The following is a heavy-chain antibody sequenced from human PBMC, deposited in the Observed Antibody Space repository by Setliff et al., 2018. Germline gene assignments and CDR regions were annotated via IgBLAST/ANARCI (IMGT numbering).Heavy chain of an antibody. J-gene: IGHJ4*02. D-gene: IGHD2-2*01. CDR2: ISAYSGNT. Sequence: ASVKVSCKASGYTFSNYGITWVRQTPGQGLEWMGWISAYSGNTKYAQKLQGRVTMTTDTSTTTAYLELRSLTSDDTAVYYCSRLVRYCTTTSCQGASGAEFWGQGTLVTVSS. V-gene: IGHV1-18*01. CDR1: GYTFSNYG. CDR3: SRLVRYCTTTSCQGASGAEF.